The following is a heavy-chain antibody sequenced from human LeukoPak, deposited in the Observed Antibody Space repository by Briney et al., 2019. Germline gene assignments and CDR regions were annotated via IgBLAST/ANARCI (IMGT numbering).Heavy chain of an antibody. V-gene: IGHV4-34*01. CDR3: ARGGRYSYLGY. CDR1: GGSFSGYY. Sequence: DPSETLSLTCAVYGGSFSGYYWSWIRQPPGKGLEWIGEINHSGSTNYNPSLKSRVTLSADTSKKQFSLKLSSVTAADTAMYSCARGGRYSYLGYWGQGTLVTVSS. CDR2: INHSGST. D-gene: IGHD5-18*01. J-gene: IGHJ4*02.